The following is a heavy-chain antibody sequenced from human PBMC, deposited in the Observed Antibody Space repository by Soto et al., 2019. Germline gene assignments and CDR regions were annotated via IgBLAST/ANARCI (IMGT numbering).Heavy chain of an antibody. J-gene: IGHJ5*02. CDR3: ARWWSGSRQGFDP. Sequence: QVQLQESGPGLVKPSQTLSLTCTVSGGSISSGDYYWSWIRQHPGKGLEWIGYIYYSGSTYYNPSLKSRVTLSVDTSKNQSSLKLSSVTAAATAVYYCARWWSGSRQGFDPWGQGTLVTVSS. CDR2: IYYSGST. D-gene: IGHD3-3*01. V-gene: IGHV4-31*03. CDR1: GGSISSGDYY.